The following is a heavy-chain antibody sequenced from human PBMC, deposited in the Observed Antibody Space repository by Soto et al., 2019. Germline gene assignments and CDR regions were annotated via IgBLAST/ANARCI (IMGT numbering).Heavy chain of an antibody. CDR2: ISGSGGST. CDR1: GFTFSSYA. CDR3: ASRYCSGGSCYSDYYYGMDV. D-gene: IGHD2-15*01. Sequence: EVQLLEFGGGLVQPGGSLRLSCAASGFTFSSYAMSWVRQAPGKGLEWVSAISGSGGSTYYADSVKGRFTISRDNSKNTLYLQMNSLRAEDTAVYYCASRYCSGGSCYSDYYYGMDVWGQGTTVTVSS. J-gene: IGHJ6*02. V-gene: IGHV3-23*01.